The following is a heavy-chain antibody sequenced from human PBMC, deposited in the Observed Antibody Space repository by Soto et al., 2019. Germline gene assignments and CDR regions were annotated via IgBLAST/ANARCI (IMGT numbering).Heavy chain of an antibody. D-gene: IGHD3-22*01. J-gene: IGHJ4*02. V-gene: IGHV4-39*01. Sequence: SETLSLTCTVSGGSISSSSYYWGWIRQPPGKGLEWIGSIYYSGSTYYNPSLKSRVTISVDTSKNQFSLKLSSVTAADTAVYYCARVGDSSGYYHYFDYSGQATPVTVSS. CDR2: IYYSGST. CDR3: ARVGDSSGYYHYFDY. CDR1: GGSISSSSYY.